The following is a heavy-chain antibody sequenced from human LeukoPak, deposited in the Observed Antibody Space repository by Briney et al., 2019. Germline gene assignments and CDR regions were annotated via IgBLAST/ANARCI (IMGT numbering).Heavy chain of an antibody. V-gene: IGHV4-34*01. J-gene: IGHJ5*02. D-gene: IGHD3-10*01. Sequence: SETLSLTCAVYGGSFSGYYWSWIRQPPGKGLEWIGEINHSGSTNYNPSLKSRVTISVDTSKNQFSLKLSSVTAADTAVYYCARGKKITLVRGVTFYTWFDPWGQGTLVTVSS. CDR3: ARGKKITLVRGVTFYTWFDP. CDR1: GGSFSGYY. CDR2: INHSGST.